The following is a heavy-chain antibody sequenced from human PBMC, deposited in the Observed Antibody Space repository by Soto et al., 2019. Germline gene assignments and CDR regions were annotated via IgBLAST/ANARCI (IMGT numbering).Heavy chain of an antibody. CDR2: ISGSGGST. J-gene: IGHJ3*02. Sequence: EVQLLESGGGLVQPGGSLRLSCAASGFTFSSYAMSWVRQAPGKGLEWVSAISGSGGSTYYADSVKGRFTISRDNSKNTMYLQMNSQRSEDTAVYYCAKGSGGDPGTFDIWGQGTMVTVSS. CDR3: AKGSGGDPGTFDI. D-gene: IGHD2-21*02. CDR1: GFTFSSYA. V-gene: IGHV3-23*01.